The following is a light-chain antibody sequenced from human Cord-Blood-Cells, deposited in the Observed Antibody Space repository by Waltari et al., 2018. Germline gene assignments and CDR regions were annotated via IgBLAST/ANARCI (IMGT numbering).Light chain of an antibody. J-gene: IGLJ3*02. CDR1: SSDVGGYNY. V-gene: IGLV2-11*01. Sequence: QSALTQPRSVSGSPGQSVTISCTGTSSDVGGYNYVSWYQQHPGKAPKLMIYDVSKRPSAVPDRVSITNSGKTASLTFSGLQAEDEADYYCCSYAGSYTWVFGGGTKLTVL. CDR3: CSYAGSYTWV. CDR2: DVS.